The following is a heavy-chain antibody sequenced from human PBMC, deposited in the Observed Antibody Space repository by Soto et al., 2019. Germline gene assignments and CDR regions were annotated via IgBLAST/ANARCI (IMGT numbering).Heavy chain of an antibody. J-gene: IGHJ4*02. Sequence: QVQLVQSGAEVKKPGSSVKVSCKASGGTFSSNPFTWMRQAPGRGLEWMGELMPIFGATNYAQKLQDRVTITADESTTTVYMELSSLRSEDTAVYYCARDADLDYWGQGTLVTVSS. V-gene: IGHV1-69*01. CDR3: ARDADLDY. CDR1: GGTFSSNP. CDR2: LMPIFGAT.